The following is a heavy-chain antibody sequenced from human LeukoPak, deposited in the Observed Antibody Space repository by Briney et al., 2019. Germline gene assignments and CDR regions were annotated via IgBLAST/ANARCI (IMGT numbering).Heavy chain of an antibody. V-gene: IGHV3-11*01. CDR3: ARGQLWKDD. CDR2: ISSSGSSV. J-gene: IGHJ4*02. Sequence: GGSLRLSCAASGSTFSDYYMSWIRQAPGKGLEWISCISSSGSSVNYADSVKGRFTISRDNAKNSLYLQMNSLRADDTAVYYCARGQLWKDDWGQGTLVTVSS. CDR1: GSTFSDYY. D-gene: IGHD5-18*01.